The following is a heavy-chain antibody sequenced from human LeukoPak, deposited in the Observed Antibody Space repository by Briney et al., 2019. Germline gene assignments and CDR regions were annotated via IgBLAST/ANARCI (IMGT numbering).Heavy chain of an antibody. CDR3: ASGEDWGYYYGMDV. CDR2: INHSGST. J-gene: IGHJ6*02. CDR1: GGSFSGYY. Sequence: PSETLSLTCAVYGGSFSGYYWSWIRQPPGKGLEWIGEINHSGSTNYNPSLKSRVTISVDTSKNQFSLKLSSVTAADTAVYYCASGEDWGYYYGMDVWGQGTTVTVSS. V-gene: IGHV4-34*01. D-gene: IGHD3/OR15-3a*01.